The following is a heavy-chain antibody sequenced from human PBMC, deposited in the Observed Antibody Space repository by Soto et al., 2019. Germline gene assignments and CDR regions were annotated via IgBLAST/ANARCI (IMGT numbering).Heavy chain of an antibody. J-gene: IGHJ5*01. D-gene: IGHD3-9*01. CDR1: GYTFTGYY. Sequence: ASVKVSCKASGYTFTGYYMHWVRQAPGQGLEWMGWINPNSGGTNYAQKFQGWVTMTRDTSISTAYMELSRLRSDDTAVYYCARQEVSYDILTGYSTRANWFDPWGQGTLVTVSS. CDR3: ARQEVSYDILTGYSTRANWFDP. CDR2: INPNSGGT. V-gene: IGHV1-2*04.